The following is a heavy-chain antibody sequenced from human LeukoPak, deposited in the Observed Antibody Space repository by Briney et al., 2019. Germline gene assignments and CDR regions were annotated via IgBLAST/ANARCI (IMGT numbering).Heavy chain of an antibody. J-gene: IGHJ6*02. V-gene: IGHV3-23*01. Sequence: PGGSLRLSCAASGFTFSDYYMSWIRQAPGKGLEWVSAISGSGGSTYYADSVKGRFTISRDNSKNTLYLQMNSLRAEDTAVYYCAKGSYTYYYCYYGMDVWGQGTTVTVSS. CDR2: ISGSGGST. CDR3: AKGSYTYYYCYYGMDV. CDR1: GFTFSDYY. D-gene: IGHD1-26*01.